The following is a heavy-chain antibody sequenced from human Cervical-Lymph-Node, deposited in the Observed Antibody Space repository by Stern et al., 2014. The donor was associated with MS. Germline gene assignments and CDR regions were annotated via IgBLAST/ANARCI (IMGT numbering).Heavy chain of an antibody. CDR1: GFTFSSYW. D-gene: IGHD3-9*01. V-gene: IGHV3-74*02. CDR2: INSDGSST. CDR3: LRDYDILTGCLYFDY. Sequence: EVQLVESGGGLVQPGGSLRLSCAASGFTFSSYWMHWVRQAPGKGLVWVSRINSDGSSTSYADSVKGRFTISSDNAKNTLYLQMNSLRAEDTAVYYCLRDYDILTGCLYFDYWGQGTLVTVSS. J-gene: IGHJ4*02.